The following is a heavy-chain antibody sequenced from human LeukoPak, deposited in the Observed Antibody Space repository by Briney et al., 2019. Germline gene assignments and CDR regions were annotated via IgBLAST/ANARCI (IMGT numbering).Heavy chain of an antibody. CDR1: GGSISSGGYY. CDR2: IYYSGST. D-gene: IGHD2-15*01. Sequence: PSETLSLTCTVSGGSISSGGYYWSWIRQHPGKGLEWIGYIYYSGSTYYNPSLKSRVTISVDTSKNQFSLKLSSVTAADTAVYYCTLGGRPDGFDDWGQGTLVTVSS. V-gene: IGHV4-31*03. J-gene: IGHJ4*02. CDR3: TLGGRPDGFDD.